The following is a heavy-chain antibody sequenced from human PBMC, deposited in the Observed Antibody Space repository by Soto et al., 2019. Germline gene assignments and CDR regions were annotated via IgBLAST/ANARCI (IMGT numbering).Heavy chain of an antibody. Sequence: GSLRLSCAASGCTFSSYWMSWVRQAPGKGLEWVANIKQDGSEKYYVDSVKGRFTISRDNAKNSLYLQMNSLRAEDTAVYYCAREHEQLEPDAFDIWGQGTMVTVSS. J-gene: IGHJ3*02. V-gene: IGHV3-7*01. CDR2: IKQDGSEK. D-gene: IGHD6-13*01. CDR3: AREHEQLEPDAFDI. CDR1: GCTFSSYW.